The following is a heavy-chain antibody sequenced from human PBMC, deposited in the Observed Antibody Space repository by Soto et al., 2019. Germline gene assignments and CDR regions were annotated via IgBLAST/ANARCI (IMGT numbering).Heavy chain of an antibody. CDR1: GFSFSTYS. CDR3: ARGDFCTSTSCSESRFDY. V-gene: IGHV3-48*02. Sequence: EVQLVESGGGLVPRGGSLRLSCVASGFSFSTYSMNWVRQAPGKGLEWVSYISAGSSIIYYADSVRGRFAISRDNAKNSLYLQMNSLRDDDTAVYFCARGDFCTSTSCSESRFDYWGQGTRVTVSS. D-gene: IGHD2-2*01. J-gene: IGHJ4*02. CDR2: ISAGSSII.